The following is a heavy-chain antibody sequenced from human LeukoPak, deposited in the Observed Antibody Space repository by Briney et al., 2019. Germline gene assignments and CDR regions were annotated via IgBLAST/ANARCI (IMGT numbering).Heavy chain of an antibody. V-gene: IGHV4-39*07. CDR2: IYYSGST. J-gene: IGHJ5*02. D-gene: IGHD3-10*01. Sequence: SETLSLTCTVSGGSISSSSYYWGWIRQPPGKGLEWIGSIYYSGSTYYNPSLKSRVTMSVDTSKNQFSLKLSSVTAADTAVYYCAKSLYGSGSYYNWFDPWGQGTLVTVSS. CDR1: GGSISSSSYY. CDR3: AKSLYGSGSYYNWFDP.